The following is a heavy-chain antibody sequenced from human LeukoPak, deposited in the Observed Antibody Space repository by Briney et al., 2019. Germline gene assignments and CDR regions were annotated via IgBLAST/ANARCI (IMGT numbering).Heavy chain of an antibody. CDR1: GFTFSSYA. CDR3: ARDPSNSGTYYVLDY. J-gene: IGHJ4*02. Sequence: GGSLRLSCAASGFTFSSYAMSWVRQAPGKGLEWVAVISDDESDTNYADSVKGRFTISRDNYKNTLHLQMNSLRAEDTAVYYCARDPSNSGTYYVLDYWGQGTLVTVSS. CDR2: ISDDESDT. D-gene: IGHD1-26*01. V-gene: IGHV3-30*04.